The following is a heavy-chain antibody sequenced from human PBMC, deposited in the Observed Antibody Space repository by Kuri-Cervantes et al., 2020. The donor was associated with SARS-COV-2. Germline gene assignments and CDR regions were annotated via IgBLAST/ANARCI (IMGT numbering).Heavy chain of an antibody. CDR2: IKQDGSEK. Sequence: GESLKISCAASGFTFRSYWMTWVRQAPGKGLEWVANIKQDGSEKYYADSVKGRFTISRDNAKNSLYLQMNSLRAEDTAVYHCARDGLQEWADYWGQGTLVTVSS. J-gene: IGHJ4*02. D-gene: IGHD3/OR15-3a*01. CDR3: ARDGLQEWADY. CDR1: GFTFRSYW. V-gene: IGHV3-7*01.